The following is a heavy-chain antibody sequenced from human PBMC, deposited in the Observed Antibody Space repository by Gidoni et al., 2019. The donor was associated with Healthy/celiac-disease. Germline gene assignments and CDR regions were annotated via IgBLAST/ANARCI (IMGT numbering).Heavy chain of an antibody. CDR3: AKDHRWFGELIDYYYYMDV. J-gene: IGHJ6*03. CDR1: GFTFSSYA. V-gene: IGHV3-23*01. CDR2: ISGSGGST. D-gene: IGHD3-10*01. Sequence: EVQLLESGGGLVQPGGSLSIPCAASGFTFSSYAMSWVRQAPGKGLEWVSAISGSGGSTYYADSVKGRFTISRDNSKNTLYLQMNSLRAEDTAVYYCAKDHRWFGELIDYYYYMDVWGKGTTVTVSS.